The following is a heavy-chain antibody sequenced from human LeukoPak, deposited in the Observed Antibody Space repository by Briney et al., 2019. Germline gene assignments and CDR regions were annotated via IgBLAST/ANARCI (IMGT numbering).Heavy chain of an antibody. V-gene: IGHV4-59*12. D-gene: IGHD1-26*01. Sequence: SETLSLTCTVSGGSINNYYWSWIRQPPGKGLEWIGYIYYRGSTNYNPSLKSRVTISVDTSKNQFSLQLNSVTPEDTAVYYCAREGSVRGYFQHWGQGTLVTVSS. J-gene: IGHJ1*01. CDR3: AREGSVRGYFQH. CDR1: GGSINNYY. CDR2: IYYRGST.